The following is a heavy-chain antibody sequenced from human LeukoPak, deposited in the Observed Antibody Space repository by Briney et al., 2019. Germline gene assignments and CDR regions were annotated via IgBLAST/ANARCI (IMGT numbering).Heavy chain of an antibody. Sequence: PGGSLRLSCAASGFTFSDYAIHWVRQAPDKGLEWVAVISSDGRNEYYADSVKGRFTISRDNSKNTLYLQMNSLRSEDTAVYYCARGGSSSWYGDCWGRGTLVTVSS. CDR3: ARGGSSSWYGDC. J-gene: IGHJ4*02. V-gene: IGHV3-30*04. D-gene: IGHD6-13*01. CDR2: ISSDGRNE. CDR1: GFTFSDYA.